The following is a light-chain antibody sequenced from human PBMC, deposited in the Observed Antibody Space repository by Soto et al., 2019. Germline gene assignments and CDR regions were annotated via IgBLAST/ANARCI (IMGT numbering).Light chain of an antibody. J-gene: IGKJ1*01. CDR1: QNIGTK. V-gene: IGKV3-15*01. CDR3: QQYYNWPPWT. Sequence: EILMTQSPATLSLSPGERAILSYRASQNIGTKLVWYQKKPGQAPRLLVYGASTRATGVPARFSGSGSGTDFTLTVSSLQPEDFAVYYCQQYYNWPPWTFGLGTKVDIK. CDR2: GAS.